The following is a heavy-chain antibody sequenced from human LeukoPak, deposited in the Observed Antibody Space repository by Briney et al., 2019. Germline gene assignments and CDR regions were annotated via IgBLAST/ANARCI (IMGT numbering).Heavy chain of an antibody. CDR3: ARWDGYKLAFDV. D-gene: IGHD5-24*01. CDR1: GFTFSSYA. CDR2: INHSGST. V-gene: IGHV4-34*01. Sequence: GSLRLSCAAAGFTFSSYAMSWVRQPPGKGLEWIGEINHSGSTNYNPSLKSRVTISVDTSKNQFSLRLTSVTAADTAVYYCARWDGYKLAFDVWGQGTMVTVSS. J-gene: IGHJ3*01.